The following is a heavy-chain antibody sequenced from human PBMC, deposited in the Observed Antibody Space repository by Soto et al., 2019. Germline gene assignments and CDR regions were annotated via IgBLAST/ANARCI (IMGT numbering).Heavy chain of an antibody. CDR2: IYYSGST. J-gene: IGHJ6*02. CDR1: GGSISSGDYY. Sequence: SETLSLTCTVSGGSISSGDYYWSWIRQPPGKGLEWIGYIYYSGSTYYNPSLKSRVTISVDTSKNQFSLKLSSVTAADTAVYYCARLGWILGWYYYYGMDVWGQGTTVTVSS. CDR3: ARLGWILGWYYYYGMDV. D-gene: IGHD5-18*01. V-gene: IGHV4-30-4*01.